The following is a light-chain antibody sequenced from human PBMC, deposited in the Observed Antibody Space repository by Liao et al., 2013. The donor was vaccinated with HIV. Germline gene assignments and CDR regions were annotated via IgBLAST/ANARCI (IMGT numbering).Light chain of an antibody. Sequence: SYELTQPPSVSVSPGQTASITCSAEKLGDKYVCWYQQKPGQSPVLVIYQDSKRPSGIPERFSGSNSGNTATLTISGTQAMDEADYYCQTWDSSTACVVFGGGTKVTVL. J-gene: IGLJ2*01. CDR1: KLGDKY. CDR3: QTWDSSTACVV. CDR2: QDS. V-gene: IGLV3-1*01.